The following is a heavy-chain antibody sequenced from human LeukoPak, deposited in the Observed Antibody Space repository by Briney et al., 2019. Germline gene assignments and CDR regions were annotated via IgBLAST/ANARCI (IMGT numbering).Heavy chain of an antibody. CDR3: ARVYQDAFDI. D-gene: IGHD2-2*01. CDR2: IGTAGDT. J-gene: IGHJ3*02. Sequence: GGSLRLSCAAPGFTFSSYDMHWVRQATGKGLEWVSAIGTAGDTYYPGSVKGRFTISRESAKNSLYLQMNSLRAGDTAVYYCARVYQDAFDIWGQGTMVTVSS. CDR1: GFTFSSYD. V-gene: IGHV3-13*01.